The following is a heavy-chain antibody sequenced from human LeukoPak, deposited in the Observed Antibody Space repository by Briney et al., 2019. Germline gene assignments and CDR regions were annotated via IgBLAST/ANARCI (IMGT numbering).Heavy chain of an antibody. CDR3: AKDSAAAAGSTSD. D-gene: IGHD6-13*01. J-gene: IGHJ4*02. V-gene: IGHV3-23*01. Sequence: GGSLRLSCAASGFTFSNYAMSWVRQAPGKGLEWVSAISGSGGSTYYADSAKARFTISRDNSKNTVYLQMNSLRAEDTAVYYCAKDSAAAAGSTSDWGQGTLVTVSS. CDR2: ISGSGGST. CDR1: GFTFSNYA.